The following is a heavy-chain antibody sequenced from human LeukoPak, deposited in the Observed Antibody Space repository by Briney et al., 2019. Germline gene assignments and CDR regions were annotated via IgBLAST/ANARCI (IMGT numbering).Heavy chain of an antibody. Sequence: VASVKVSCKASGYTFTTYGISWVRQAPGQGLEWMGWISPYNGNTNYAQKLQGRVTMTTDTSTSTAYKELRSLRSDDTAVYYCARDRAVVVAATDYWGQGTLVTVSS. D-gene: IGHD2-15*01. CDR1: GYTFTTYG. V-gene: IGHV1-18*01. J-gene: IGHJ4*02. CDR3: ARDRAVVVAATDY. CDR2: ISPYNGNT.